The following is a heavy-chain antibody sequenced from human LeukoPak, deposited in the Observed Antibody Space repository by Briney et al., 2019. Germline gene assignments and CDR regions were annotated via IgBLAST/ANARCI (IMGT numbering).Heavy chain of an antibody. CDR2: ISSSSRAI. CDR1: GFTFSNSG. V-gene: IGHV3-48*04. D-gene: IGHD1-26*01. CDR3: AGDRGGSYSAIDF. Sequence: GGSLRLSCVASGFTFSNSGMSWVRQPPRKGLGWVSFISSSSRAICYANAVKGRFTIARDNAKNSLYLKMNSLRAEDTAVYYCAGDRGGSYSAIDFGGQGTRVTVTS. J-gene: IGHJ4*02.